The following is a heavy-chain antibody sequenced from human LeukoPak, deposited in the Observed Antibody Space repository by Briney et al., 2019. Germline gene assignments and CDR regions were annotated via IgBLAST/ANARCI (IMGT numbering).Heavy chain of an antibody. D-gene: IGHD2-2*01. V-gene: IGHV1-69*06. CDR1: GGIFSSYA. Sequence: SVKVSCKASGGIFSSYAISWVRQAPGQGLEWMGGIIPIFGTANYAQKFQGRVTITADKSTSTAYMELSSLRSEDTAVYYCARCLRDIVVVPAAPLTYYYYYYGMDVWGKGTTVTVSS. CDR3: ARCLRDIVVVPAAPLTYYYYYYGMDV. J-gene: IGHJ6*04. CDR2: IIPIFGTA.